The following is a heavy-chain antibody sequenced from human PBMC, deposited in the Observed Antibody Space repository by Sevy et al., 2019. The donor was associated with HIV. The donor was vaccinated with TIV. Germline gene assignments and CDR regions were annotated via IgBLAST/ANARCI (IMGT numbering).Heavy chain of an antibody. J-gene: IGHJ6*02. CDR1: GFTFGDYA. CDR2: IRSKAKGGTT. Sequence: GGSLRLSCTASGFTFGDYAMSWFRQAPGKGLEWVGFIRSKAKGGTTEYAASVKGRFTISRDDSKSTAYLQMNSLKTEDTAVYYCTNTRVAVAGALPYYYYGMDVWGQGTTVTVSS. CDR3: TNTRVAVAGALPYYYYGMDV. V-gene: IGHV3-49*03. D-gene: IGHD6-19*01.